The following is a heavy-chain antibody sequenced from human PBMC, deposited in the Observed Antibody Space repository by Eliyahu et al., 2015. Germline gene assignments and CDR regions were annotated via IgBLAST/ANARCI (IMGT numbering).Heavy chain of an antibody. J-gene: IGHJ3*02. CDR1: GGSISSYY. V-gene: IGHV4-59*01. CDR2: IYYSGST. D-gene: IGHD4-17*01. Sequence: QVQLQESGPGLVKPSETLSLTCTVSGGSISSYYWSWIRQPPGKGLEWIGYIYYSGSTNYNPSLKSRVTISVDTSKNQFSLKLSSVTAADTAVYYCARSSTVTRAFDIWGQGTMVTVSS. CDR3: ARSSTVTRAFDI.